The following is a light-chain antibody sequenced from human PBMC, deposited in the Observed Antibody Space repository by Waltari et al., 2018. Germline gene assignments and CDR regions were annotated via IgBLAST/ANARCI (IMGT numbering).Light chain of an antibody. V-gene: IGKV3-11*01. J-gene: IGKJ2*03. Sequence: VILTQSPATLSLSPGERATLSCRARQSVSSYLAWYQQKPGQAPRLLIYGASSRATGIPDRFSGSGSGTDFTLTISSLEPEDVGVYHCYQHSSGYSFGQGTKVEIK. CDR2: GAS. CDR1: QSVSSY. CDR3: YQHSSGYS.